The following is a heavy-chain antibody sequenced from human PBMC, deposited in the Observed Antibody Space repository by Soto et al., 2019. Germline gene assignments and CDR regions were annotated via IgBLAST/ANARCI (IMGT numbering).Heavy chain of an antibody. Sequence: GGSLRISCAASGFTFRSYSMNWVRQAPGKGLEWVSSISSSSSYIYYADSVKDRFTIARDNAKNSLYLQMTSLRDEDKAVYYCATPTINWNDAFDIWGQGTMVTVSS. CDR3: ATPTINWNDAFDI. J-gene: IGHJ3*02. CDR2: ISSSSSYI. D-gene: IGHD1-1*01. V-gene: IGHV3-21*01. CDR1: GFTFRSYS.